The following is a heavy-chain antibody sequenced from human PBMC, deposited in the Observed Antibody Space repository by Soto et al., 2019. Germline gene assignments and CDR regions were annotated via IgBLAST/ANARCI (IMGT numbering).Heavy chain of an antibody. D-gene: IGHD1-26*01. J-gene: IGHJ5*02. CDR3: AKDGWELLRGFDP. V-gene: IGHV3-23*01. Sequence: EVQLLESGGGLVQPGGSLRLSCAASGFTFRTYAMTWVRQAPGKGLEWVSTISGSGGSTYYADSVKGRFTISRDNSKNTLYLKMNSLRAEDTAVYYCAKDGWELLRGFDPWGQGTLVTVSS. CDR1: GFTFRTYA. CDR2: ISGSGGST.